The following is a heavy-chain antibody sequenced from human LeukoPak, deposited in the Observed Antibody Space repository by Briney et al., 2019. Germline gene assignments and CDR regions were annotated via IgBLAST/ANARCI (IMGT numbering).Heavy chain of an antibody. V-gene: IGHV3-23*01. D-gene: IGHD3-22*01. J-gene: IGHJ3*02. CDR2: ICGSGGST. CDR1: GFTLSSYS. Sequence: GGALRLSLAAPGFTLSSYSMSWVRPAPGEGVEGVSAICGSGGSTYYADSVKGRFTISRDNSKNTLYLQMNSLRAEDTAVYYCAKDLLYYDSSGYYPLGAFDIWGQGTMVTVSS. CDR3: AKDLLYYDSSGYYPLGAFDI.